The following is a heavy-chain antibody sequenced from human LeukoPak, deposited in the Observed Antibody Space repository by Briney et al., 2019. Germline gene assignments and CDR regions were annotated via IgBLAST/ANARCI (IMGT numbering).Heavy chain of an antibody. D-gene: IGHD4-11*01. Sequence: SETLSLTCTVSGGSISSGGYSWSWIRQPPGKGLEWIGYIYHSGSTYYNPSLKSRVTISVDRSKNQFSLKLSSVTAADTAVYYCARGNSNHDAFDIWGQGTMVTVSS. V-gene: IGHV4-30-2*01. J-gene: IGHJ3*02. CDR3: ARGNSNHDAFDI. CDR2: IYHSGST. CDR1: GGSISSGGYS.